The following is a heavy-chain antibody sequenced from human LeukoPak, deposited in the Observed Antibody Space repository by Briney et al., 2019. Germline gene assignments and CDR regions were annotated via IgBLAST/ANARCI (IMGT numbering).Heavy chain of an antibody. D-gene: IGHD2-21*01. CDR2: INPNGGAT. V-gene: IGHV1-2*02. J-gene: IGHJ4*02. CDR3: ARDNCGGDCEDY. CDR1: GYTLTDYY. Sequence: GASVKVSCKASGYTLTDYYIHWVRQAPGQGLELMGWINPNGGATNYPQKFQGRVTMTTDTSISTAYMELSRLTSDDTALYYCARDNCGGDCEDYWGQGSQVTVSS.